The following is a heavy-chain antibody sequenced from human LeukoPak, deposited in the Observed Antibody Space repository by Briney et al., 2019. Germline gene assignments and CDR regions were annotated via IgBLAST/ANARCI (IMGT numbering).Heavy chain of an antibody. CDR2: ISSSGSAI. D-gene: IGHD4-17*01. CDR1: GFTFSSYE. J-gene: IGHJ3*02. Sequence: GGSLTLSCAASGFTFSSYELNWVRQGPGKGLEWISYISSSGSAISYADSLEGRFTISRDNARTSLYLQMNSLRAEDTAVYYCARTFRYADYMSAFDIWGQGTM. CDR3: ARTFRYADYMSAFDI. V-gene: IGHV3-48*03.